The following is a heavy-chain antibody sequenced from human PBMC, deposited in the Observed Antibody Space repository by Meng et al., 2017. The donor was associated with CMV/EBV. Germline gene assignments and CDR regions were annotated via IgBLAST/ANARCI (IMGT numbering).Heavy chain of an antibody. V-gene: IGHV1-69*05. D-gene: IGHD5-12*01. J-gene: IGHJ4*02. CDR2: IIPIFGTA. CDR1: GGTFSSYA. CDR3: ARSLIVATTAFDY. Sequence: SVKVSCKASGGTFSSYAISWVRQAPGQGLKWMGGIIPIFGTANYAQKFQGRVTITTDESTSTAYMELSSLRSEDTAVYYCARSLIVATTAFDYWGQGTLVTVSS.